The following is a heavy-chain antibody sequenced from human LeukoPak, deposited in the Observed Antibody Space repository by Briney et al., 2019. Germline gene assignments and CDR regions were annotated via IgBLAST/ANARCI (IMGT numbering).Heavy chain of an antibody. CDR3: VRGYVWGSYRPDY. CDR2: INHSGST. CDR1: GGSFSGYY. D-gene: IGHD3-16*02. J-gene: IGHJ4*02. Sequence: SETLSLTCAVYGGSFSGYYWSWIRQPPGKGLEWIGEINHSGSTNYNPSLKSRVTISVDTSKNQFSLKLSSVTAADTAVYYCVRGYVWGSYRPDYWGQGTLVTVSS. V-gene: IGHV4-34*01.